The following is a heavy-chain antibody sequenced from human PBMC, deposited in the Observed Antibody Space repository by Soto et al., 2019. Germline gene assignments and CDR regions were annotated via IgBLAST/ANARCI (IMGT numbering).Heavy chain of an antibody. CDR3: ARDSPVGWFGEKTRSWFDP. CDR2: IYYSGST. V-gene: IGHV4-31*03. Sequence: QVQLQESGPGLVKPSQTLSLTGTVSGGSISSGGYYWSWIRQHPGKGLEWIGDIYYSGSTYYNPSLKIRVTITVDTSQTPFSLELSSVTAADTAVYYCARDSPVGWFGEKTRSWFDPWGQGTLVTVSS. J-gene: IGHJ5*02. D-gene: IGHD3-10*01. CDR1: GGSISSGGYY.